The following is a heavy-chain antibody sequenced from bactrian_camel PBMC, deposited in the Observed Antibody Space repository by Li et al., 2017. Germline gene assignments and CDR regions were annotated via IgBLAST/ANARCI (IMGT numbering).Heavy chain of an antibody. V-gene: IGHV3S40*01. CDR3: AARRLHRHSFCYDPRPSNFPY. J-gene: IGHJ4*01. Sequence: QLVESGGGLVQPGGSLRLSCEVSGFTFSTQDMAWVRQAPGKGLERVSAINRGGDSTYYADSVKGRFTISRDNAKNTIYLQMDNLKPEDTAMYYCAARRLHRHSFCYDPRPSNFPYWGQGTQVTVS. D-gene: IGHD3*01. CDR1: GFTFSTQD. CDR2: INRGGDST.